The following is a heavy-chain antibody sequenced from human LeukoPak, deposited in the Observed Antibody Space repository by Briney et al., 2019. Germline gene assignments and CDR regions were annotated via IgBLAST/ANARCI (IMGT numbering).Heavy chain of an antibody. J-gene: IGHJ4*02. Sequence: SETLSLTCTVSGGPIGSSSNYWGWIRQPPGKGPEWIGSSSYSGYTYYNPYNPSLKSRVTISVDTSNNQFSLEVSSVTAADTAFYYCARDLIAVAGNFDFWGQGTLVTVSS. V-gene: IGHV4-39*01. CDR2: SSYSGYT. CDR3: ARDLIAVAGNFDF. D-gene: IGHD6-19*01. CDR1: GGPIGSSSNY.